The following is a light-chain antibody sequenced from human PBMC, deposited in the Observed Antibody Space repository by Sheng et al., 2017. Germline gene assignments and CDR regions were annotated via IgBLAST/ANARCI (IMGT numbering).Light chain of an antibody. CDR2: KVS. CDR1: QSLLKSDGNTY. CDR3: MQGTYWPT. V-gene: IGKV2-30*01. Sequence: DVVMTQSPLSLPVTLGQPASISCRSSQSLLKSDGNTYLSWFQQRPGQSPRRLIYKVSNRDSGVPDRFSGSGSGTDFTLKISRVEAEDVGVYYCMQGTYWPTFGQGTRLEIK. J-gene: IGKJ5*01.